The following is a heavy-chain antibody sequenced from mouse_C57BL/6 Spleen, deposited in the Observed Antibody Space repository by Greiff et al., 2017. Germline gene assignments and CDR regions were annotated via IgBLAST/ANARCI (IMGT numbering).Heavy chain of an antibody. V-gene: IGHV7-1*01. CDR1: GFTFSDFY. J-gene: IGHJ4*01. CDR2: SRNKANDYTT. CDR3: ASDELFYAMGY. Sequence: EVKLMESGGGLVQSGRSLRLSCATSGFTFSDFYMEWVRQAPGKGLEWIAASRNKANDYTTEYSASVKGRFIVSRDTAQIILYLQINALSAEDTAICSCASDELFYAMGYWGQGTSVTVSS.